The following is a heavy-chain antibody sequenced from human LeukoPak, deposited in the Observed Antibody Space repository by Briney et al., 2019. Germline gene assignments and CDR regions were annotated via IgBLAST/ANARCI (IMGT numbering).Heavy chain of an antibody. Sequence: SETLSLTCTVSGGSISSYYWSWIRQPAGKGLEWIGRIYSSGRTNYNPSLKSRVTMSVDTSKNQFSLKLSSVTAADTAVYYCTSLNSGYGGWFDHWGQGTLVTVSS. D-gene: IGHD5-12*01. V-gene: IGHV4-4*07. J-gene: IGHJ5*02. CDR3: TSLNSGYGGWFDH. CDR2: IYSSGRT. CDR1: GGSISSYY.